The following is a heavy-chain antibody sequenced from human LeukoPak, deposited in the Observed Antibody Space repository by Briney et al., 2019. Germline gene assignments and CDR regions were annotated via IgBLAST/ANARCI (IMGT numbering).Heavy chain of an antibody. J-gene: IGHJ4*02. CDR2: IRYDGSNK. Sequence: QPGGSLRLSCAASGFTFSSYGMHWVRQAPGKGLEWVAFIRYDGSNKYYADSVKGRFTISRDNSKNTLYLQMNSLRAEDTAVYYCAKDRVPGSGSYWSRRYFDYWGQGTLVTVSS. CDR1: GFTFSSYG. CDR3: AKDRVPGSGSYWSRRYFDY. D-gene: IGHD3-10*01. V-gene: IGHV3-30*02.